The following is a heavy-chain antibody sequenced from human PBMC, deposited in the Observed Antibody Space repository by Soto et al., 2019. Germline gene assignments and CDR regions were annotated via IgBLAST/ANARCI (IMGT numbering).Heavy chain of an antibody. Sequence: ASVKVSCKASGYTFTSYAMHWVRQAPGQRLEWMGWINAGNGNPKYSQKFQGRVTITRDTSASTAYMELSSLRSEDTAVYYCAGVRSSSWYNYYYYYGMDVWGQGSTVTVS. CDR3: AGVRSSSWYNYYYYYGMDV. CDR1: GYTFTSYA. J-gene: IGHJ6*02. V-gene: IGHV1-3*01. D-gene: IGHD6-13*01. CDR2: INAGNGNP.